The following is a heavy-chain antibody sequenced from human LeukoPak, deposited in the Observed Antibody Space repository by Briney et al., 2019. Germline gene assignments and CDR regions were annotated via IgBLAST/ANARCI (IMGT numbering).Heavy chain of an antibody. J-gene: IGHJ5*02. V-gene: IGHV3-21*01. CDR1: GFPSSSYG. CDR2: ISSSSSYI. Sequence: GGSLRFPCEASGFPSSSYGMNWVRQAQGKGLVWAPSISSSSSYIYYADSVKGRFTISRDNAKNSLYLQMNSLRAEDTAVYYCARDGLVGATYNWFDPWGQGTLVTVSS. D-gene: IGHD1-26*01. CDR3: ARDGLVGATYNWFDP.